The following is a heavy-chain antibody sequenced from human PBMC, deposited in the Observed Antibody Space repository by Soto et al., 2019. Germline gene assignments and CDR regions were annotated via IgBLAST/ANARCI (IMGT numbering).Heavy chain of an antibody. D-gene: IGHD2-21*02. CDR1: GFTFSSYG. Sequence: PGGSLRLSCAASGFTFSSYGMHWVRQAPGKGLEWVAVIWYDGSNKYYADSVKGRFTISRDNSKNTLYLQMNSLRAEDTAVYYCARGDPSSLYFDYWGQGTLVTVSS. CDR2: IWYDGSNK. J-gene: IGHJ4*02. CDR3: ARGDPSSLYFDY. V-gene: IGHV3-33*01.